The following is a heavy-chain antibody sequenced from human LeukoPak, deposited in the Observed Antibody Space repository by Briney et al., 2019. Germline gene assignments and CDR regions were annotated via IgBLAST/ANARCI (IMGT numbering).Heavy chain of an antibody. CDR1: GFTFSSYW. D-gene: IGHD2-2*01. V-gene: IGHV3-7*01. J-gene: IGHJ4*02. CDR2: IKQDGSER. CDR3: AGPSSTVY. Sequence: GGSLRLSCAASGFTFSSYWMTWVRQAPGKGLEWVANIKQDGSERNYVDSVKGRFTISRDNAKNSLYLQMNSLRAEDTAVYYCAGPSSTVYWGRGTLVTVSS.